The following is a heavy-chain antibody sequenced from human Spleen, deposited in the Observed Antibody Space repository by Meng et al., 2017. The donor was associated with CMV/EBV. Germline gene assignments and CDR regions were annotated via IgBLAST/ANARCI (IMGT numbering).Heavy chain of an antibody. CDR1: GDTITSSY. Sequence: SETLSLTCIVSGDTITSSYWSWMRLPPGKGLECIAYFYYGGNTNYNPSVKSRVTVSVDTSKNQFPLKLSSVTAADTAIYYCARAPTGRLRLHFDYWGPGTLVTVSS. J-gene: IGHJ4*02. V-gene: IGHV4-59*01. D-gene: IGHD1-1*01. CDR3: ARAPTGRLRLHFDY. CDR2: FYYGGNT.